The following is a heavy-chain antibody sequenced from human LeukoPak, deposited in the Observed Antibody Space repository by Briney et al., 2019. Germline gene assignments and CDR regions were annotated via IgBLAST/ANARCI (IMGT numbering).Heavy chain of an antibody. CDR2: IYYSGST. J-gene: IGHJ4*02. CDR1: GGSISSGDYY. CDR3: ARATVLNFDY. Sequence: PSETLSLTCTVSGGSISSGDYYWRWIRQPPGKGLEWIGYIYYSGSTYYNPSLKSQVTISVDTSKNQFSLKLSSVTAADTAVYYCARATVLNFDYWGQGTLVTVSS. V-gene: IGHV4-30-4*01. D-gene: IGHD4-23*01.